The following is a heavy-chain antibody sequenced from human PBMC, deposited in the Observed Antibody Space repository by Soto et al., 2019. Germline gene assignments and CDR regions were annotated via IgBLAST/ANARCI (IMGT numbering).Heavy chain of an antibody. CDR2: IVVGSGNT. D-gene: IGHD1-7*01. V-gene: IGHV1-58*02. CDR3: AAVLELVGPNDAFDI. J-gene: IGHJ3*02. CDR1: GFTFTSSA. Sequence: QMQLVQSGPEVKKPGTSVKVSCKASGFTFTSSAMQWVRQARGQRLEWIGWIVVGSGNTNYAQKFQERVTITRDMSTSTANMELSSLRSEDTAVYYCAAVLELVGPNDAFDIWGQGTMVTVSS.